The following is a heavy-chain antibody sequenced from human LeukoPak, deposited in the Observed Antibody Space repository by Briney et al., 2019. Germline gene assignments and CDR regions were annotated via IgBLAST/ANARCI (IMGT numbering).Heavy chain of an antibody. V-gene: IGHV3-48*03. D-gene: IGHD6-19*01. J-gene: IGHJ4*02. CDR3: TTDGGWYGDYFDY. CDR2: ISSSGSTI. Sequence: GGSLRLSCAASGFTFSSYEMNWVRQAPGKGLEWVSYISSSGSTIYYADSVKGRFTISRDNAKNSLYLQMSSLRAEDTAVYYCTTDGGWYGDYFDYWGQGTLVTVSS. CDR1: GFTFSSYE.